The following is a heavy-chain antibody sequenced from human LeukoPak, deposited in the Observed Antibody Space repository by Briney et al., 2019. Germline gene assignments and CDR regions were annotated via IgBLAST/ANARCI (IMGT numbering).Heavy chain of an antibody. V-gene: IGHV4-61*08. CDR1: GGSISSGGYY. J-gene: IGHJ5*02. Sequence: SQTLSLTCAVSGGSISSGGYYWSWIRQPPGKGLEWIGYIYYSGSTNYKPSLKSRVTISVDTSKNQFSLKLSSVTAADTAVYYCARGGYYGSGNDFRFDPWGQGTLVTVSS. CDR3: ARGGYYGSGNDFRFDP. D-gene: IGHD3-10*01. CDR2: IYYSGST.